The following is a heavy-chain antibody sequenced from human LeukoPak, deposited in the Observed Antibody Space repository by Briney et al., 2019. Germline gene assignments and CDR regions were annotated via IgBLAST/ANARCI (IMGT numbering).Heavy chain of an antibody. CDR1: GGSFSGYY. Sequence: SETLSLTCAVYGGSFSGYYWSWIRQPPGKGLEWIGEINHSGSTNYNPSLKSRVTISVDTSKNQFSLKLSSVTAADTAVYYCARGVVVPAAIALFDYWGQGTLVTVSS. CDR2: INHSGST. D-gene: IGHD2-2*02. CDR3: ARGVVVPAAIALFDY. J-gene: IGHJ4*02. V-gene: IGHV4-34*01.